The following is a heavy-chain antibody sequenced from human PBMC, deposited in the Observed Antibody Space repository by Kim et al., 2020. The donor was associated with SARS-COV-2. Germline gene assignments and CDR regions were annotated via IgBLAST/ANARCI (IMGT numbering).Heavy chain of an antibody. CDR2: IYHSGSA. D-gene: IGHD3-10*01. Sequence: SETLSLTCSVSGASVSNHYWNWIRQSPGRGLEWIGYIYHSGSADYNPSLISRVSMSIDVSKNQFTLRLRSVGAADTGVDYCARDTVRGGTDVWGQGTTVTVSS. J-gene: IGHJ6*02. V-gene: IGHV4-59*02. CDR3: ARDTVRGGTDV. CDR1: GASVSNHY.